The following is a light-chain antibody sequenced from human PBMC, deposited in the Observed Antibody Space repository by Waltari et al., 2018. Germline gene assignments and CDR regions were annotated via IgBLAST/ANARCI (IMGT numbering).Light chain of an antibody. J-gene: IGKJ1*01. Sequence: IQMTQSPSSVSASVGDRVTITCRAGQDINGWLTWYQQKAGKAPKLLIYAVSTLQTVVPSRFSGARSGTDYTLTITRLQPEDFATYFCQQGNTFPPTFGQGTKVDIK. CDR1: QDINGW. V-gene: IGKV1-12*01. CDR3: QQGNTFPPT. CDR2: AVS.